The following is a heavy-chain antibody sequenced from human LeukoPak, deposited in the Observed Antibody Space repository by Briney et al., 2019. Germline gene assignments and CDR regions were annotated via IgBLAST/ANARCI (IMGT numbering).Heavy chain of an antibody. CDR2: TSAYNGNT. CDR1: GYTFTSYD. V-gene: IGHV1-18*01. Sequence: EASVNVSCKASGYTFTSYDITWVRQAPGQGLEWMGWTSAYNGNTNYAQKLQGRVTMTTDTSTNTAYMEVRSLRSDDTAVYYCARDERHSPDVWGQGTTVTVSS. J-gene: IGHJ6*02. CDR3: ARDERHSPDV. D-gene: IGHD6-25*01.